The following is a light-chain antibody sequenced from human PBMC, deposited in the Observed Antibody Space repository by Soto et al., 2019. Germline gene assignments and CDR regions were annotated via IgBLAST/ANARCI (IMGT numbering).Light chain of an antibody. CDR2: DDS. CDR1: NVGSKS. J-gene: IGLJ1*01. CDR3: QVWDTTSDQGV. V-gene: IGLV3-21*02. Sequence: SYELTQPPSVSVAPGQTATVTCGGNNVGSKSVHWYQQKPGQAPVLVGYDDSDRPSGIPERFSGSNSGNTATLTISRVEAGDEADYYCQVWDTTSDQGVFGTGTKLTVL.